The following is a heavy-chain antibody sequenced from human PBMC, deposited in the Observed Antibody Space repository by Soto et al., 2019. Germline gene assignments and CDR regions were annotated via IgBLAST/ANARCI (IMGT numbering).Heavy chain of an antibody. CDR3: ARPYCSGGICYYYFDY. Sequence: GGSRRLSCAASGFTFSSYAMHWVRQAPGRGLEWVAVIYYDGSNKYYVDSVKGRFTISRDHSKNTLYLQMNSLRAEDTAVYYCARPYCSGGICYYYFDYWGQGTLVTVSS. D-gene: IGHD2-15*01. CDR2: IYYDGSNK. J-gene: IGHJ4*02. CDR1: GFTFSSYA. V-gene: IGHV3-33*01.